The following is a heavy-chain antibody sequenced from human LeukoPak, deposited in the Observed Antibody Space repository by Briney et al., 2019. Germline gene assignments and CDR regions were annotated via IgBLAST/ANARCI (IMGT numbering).Heavy chain of an antibody. Sequence: SQTLSLTCTVSGGSISSGSYYWSWIRQPAGKGLEWIGYISYSGNTNYNPSLKSRVAISVDTSKNQFSLKLTSVTAADTAVYYCARYTSMVAFHAHGFDIWGQGTMVTVSS. D-gene: IGHD5-18*01. V-gene: IGHV4-61*10. CDR2: ISYSGNT. CDR1: GGSISSGSYY. CDR3: ARYTSMVAFHAHGFDI. J-gene: IGHJ3*02.